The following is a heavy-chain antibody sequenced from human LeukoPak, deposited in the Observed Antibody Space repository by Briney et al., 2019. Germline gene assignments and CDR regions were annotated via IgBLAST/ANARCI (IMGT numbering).Heavy chain of an antibody. CDR3: ARDLGTYYYGMDV. D-gene: IGHD1-14*01. Sequence: QAGGSLRLSCAASGFTFSSYAMHWVRQAPVKGLEWVAVISYDGSNKYYADSVKGRFTISRDNSKNTLYLQMNSLRAEDTAVYYCARDLGTYYYGMDVWGQGTTVTVSS. J-gene: IGHJ6*02. CDR1: GFTFSSYA. CDR2: ISYDGSNK. V-gene: IGHV3-30-3*01.